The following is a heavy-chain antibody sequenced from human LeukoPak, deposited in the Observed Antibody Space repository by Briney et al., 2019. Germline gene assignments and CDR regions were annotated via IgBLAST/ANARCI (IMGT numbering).Heavy chain of an antibody. CDR3: AREFSRPDCSGGSCYEMVDS. CDR1: GLTFSTYS. CDR2: ISSSSSTK. V-gene: IGHV3-48*01. D-gene: IGHD2-15*01. J-gene: IGHJ4*02. Sequence: SGGSLRLSCAASGLTFSTYSMNWDRQAPGKGLEWVSYISSSSSTKYYADSVKGRFTIPRDNAKNSLYLQMNSLRAEDTAVYYCAREFSRPDCSGGSCYEMVDSWGQGTLVTVSS.